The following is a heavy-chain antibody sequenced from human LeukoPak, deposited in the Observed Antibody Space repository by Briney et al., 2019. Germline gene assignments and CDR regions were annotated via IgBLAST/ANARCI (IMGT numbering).Heavy chain of an antibody. V-gene: IGHV4-30-2*06. CDR2: IYHSGTT. Sequence: SQTLSLTCTVSGNSISSGTLYWSWIRQSPEKGLEWIGYIYHSGTTYYNPSLKSRVTISEDWSKNQFSLKLSSVTAADTAVYYCARGRTNSFYYWGQGTLVTVSS. CDR3: ARGRTNSFYY. J-gene: IGHJ4*02. D-gene: IGHD1-7*01. CDR1: GNSISSGTLY.